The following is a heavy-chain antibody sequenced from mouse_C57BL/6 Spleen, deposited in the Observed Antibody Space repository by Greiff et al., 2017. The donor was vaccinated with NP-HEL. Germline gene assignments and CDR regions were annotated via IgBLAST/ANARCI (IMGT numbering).Heavy chain of an antibody. D-gene: IGHD1-1*01. V-gene: IGHV1-64*01. J-gene: IGHJ2*01. CDR3: ARSGYGSSPYYFDY. Sequence: QVQLQQPGAELVKPGASVKLSCKASGYTFTSYWMHWVKQRPGQGLEWIGMIHPNSGSTNYNEKFKSKATLTVDKSSSTAYMQLSSLTSEDSAVYYCARSGYGSSPYYFDYWGQGTTLTVSS. CDR2: IHPNSGST. CDR1: GYTFTSYW.